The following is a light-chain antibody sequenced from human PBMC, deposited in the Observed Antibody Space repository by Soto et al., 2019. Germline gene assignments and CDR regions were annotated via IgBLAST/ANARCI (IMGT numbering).Light chain of an antibody. CDR3: QTWDTGIVV. CDR1: SGHSSYA. CDR2: LNSDGSH. V-gene: IGLV4-69*01. Sequence: QAVVTQSPSASASLGASVKLTCTLSSGHSSYAIAWLQQQPEKGPRYLMKLNSDGSHSKGDWIPDRFSGSSSGAERYLSISSLQSEDEADYYCQTWDTGIVVFGGGTKLTVL. J-gene: IGLJ2*01.